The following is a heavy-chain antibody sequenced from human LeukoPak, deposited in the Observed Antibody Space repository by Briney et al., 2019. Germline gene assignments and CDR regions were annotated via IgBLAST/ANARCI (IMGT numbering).Heavy chain of an antibody. CDR3: ARSPARRPGSYYFDY. Sequence: PGRSLRLSCAASGFTFYDYAMHWVRQAPGKGLEWVSGISWNSGSIGYADSVKGRFTISRDNAKNSLYLQMNSLRAEDTAVYYCARSPARRPGSYYFDYWGQGTLVTVSS. V-gene: IGHV3-9*01. CDR1: GFTFYDYA. J-gene: IGHJ4*02. D-gene: IGHD2-15*01. CDR2: ISWNSGSI.